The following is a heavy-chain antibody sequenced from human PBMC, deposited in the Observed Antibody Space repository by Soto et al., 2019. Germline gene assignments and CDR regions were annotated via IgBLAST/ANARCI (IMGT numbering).Heavy chain of an antibody. CDR2: IYYSGST. CDR3: ARASPVTTFDY. J-gene: IGHJ4*02. V-gene: IGHV4-59*01. Sequence: SETLSLTCTVSGGSISSYYCSWILQPPGKGLEWIGYIYYSGSTNYNPSLKSRVTISVDTSKNQFSLKLSSVTAADTAVYYCARASPVTTFDYLGQGNLVTGSS. D-gene: IGHD4-4*01. CDR1: GGSISSYY.